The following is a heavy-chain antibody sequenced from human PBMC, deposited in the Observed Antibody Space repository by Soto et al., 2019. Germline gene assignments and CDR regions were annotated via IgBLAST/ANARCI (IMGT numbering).Heavy chain of an antibody. J-gene: IGHJ4*02. CDR3: ATGSGGRYYFDY. Sequence: SETLSLTCTVSGGSINSVSHYWGWIRQPPGKGLEWIGSIYYSGTTYYNPSLKSRVTISVDTSQNQFSLKLSSVTAADTAVYYCATGSGGRYYFDYWGQGTLVTVSS. CDR1: GGSINSVSHY. D-gene: IGHD3-16*01. CDR2: IYYSGTT. V-gene: IGHV4-39*01.